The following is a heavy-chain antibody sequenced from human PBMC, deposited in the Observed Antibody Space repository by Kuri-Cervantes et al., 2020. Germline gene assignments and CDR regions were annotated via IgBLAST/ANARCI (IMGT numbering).Heavy chain of an antibody. Sequence: GESLKISCAAPGFTFSSYAMSWVRQAPGKGLEWVSAISGSGGSTYYADSVKGRFTISRDNSKNTLYLQMNSLRAEDTAVYYCAKKPDGSGWYRWGQGTLVTVSS. V-gene: IGHV3-23*01. J-gene: IGHJ5*02. CDR3: AKKPDGSGWYR. CDR2: ISGSGGST. D-gene: IGHD6-19*01. CDR1: GFTFSSYA.